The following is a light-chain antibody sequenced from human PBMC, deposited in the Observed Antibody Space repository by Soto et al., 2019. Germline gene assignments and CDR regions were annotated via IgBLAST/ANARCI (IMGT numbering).Light chain of an antibody. Sequence: EIGSSQSAGTLSLTNGERATHSCRASPSVSSSYLAWYQHKPGQAPRLLIYGASSRATGSPDRFSGTGSGTDFTLTISRLEPEDYAGYYCQQFDRSTKTFRQGSQVDI. J-gene: IGKJ1*01. V-gene: IGKV3-20*01. CDR3: QQFDRSTKT. CDR1: PSVSSSY. CDR2: GAS.